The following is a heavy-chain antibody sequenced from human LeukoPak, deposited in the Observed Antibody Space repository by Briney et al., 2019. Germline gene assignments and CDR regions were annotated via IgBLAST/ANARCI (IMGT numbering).Heavy chain of an antibody. CDR3: SRRFWTGYYDS. V-gene: IGHV3-15*01. CDR2: IKSKVDGETT. CDR1: GFTFSSAW. Sequence: PGGSLRFSCAASGFTFSSAWMTWVRQAPGKGLEYVARIKSKVDGETTDYIAPVKGRFIISRDDSKNTLYLQMNSLRTEDTAVYYCSRRFWTGYYDSWGQGTLVTVSS. J-gene: IGHJ4*02. D-gene: IGHD3/OR15-3a*01.